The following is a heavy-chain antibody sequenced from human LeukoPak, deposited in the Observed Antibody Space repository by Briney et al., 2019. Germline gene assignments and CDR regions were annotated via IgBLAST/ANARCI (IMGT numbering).Heavy chain of an antibody. D-gene: IGHD2-2*01. Sequence: PGGSLRLSCAASGFTLSSYAMHWVRPAPGKGVEWVAVISYDGRNKYHRGSGKGRFTIPRDNSKNTLYLQMNSLRTEGTAVYYCARTLGVPSAFDPGGQGTLVTVPS. J-gene: IGHJ5*02. CDR1: GFTLSSYA. CDR3: ARTLGVPSAFDP. CDR2: ISYDGRNK. V-gene: IGHV3-30*04.